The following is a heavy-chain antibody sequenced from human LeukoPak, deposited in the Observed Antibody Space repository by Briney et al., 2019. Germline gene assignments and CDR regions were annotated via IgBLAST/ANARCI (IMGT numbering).Heavy chain of an antibody. J-gene: IGHJ4*02. CDR2: ITNVGGTT. CDR1: GFTFGKYA. Sequence: GGSQTLSWVPSGFTFGKYAMKWARLAPGKGPEWVSGITNVGGTTHYADSVRGRFIISRDNSNNTLCLQMNSLRPEHTDVDFRAKDRRSLVRARCSDYCGPGAL. V-gene: IGHV3-23*01. D-gene: IGHD2-21*01. CDR3: AKDRRSLVRARCSDY.